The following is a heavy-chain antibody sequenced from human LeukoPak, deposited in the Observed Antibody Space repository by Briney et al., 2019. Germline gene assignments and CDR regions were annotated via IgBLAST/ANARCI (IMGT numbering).Heavy chain of an antibody. J-gene: IGHJ6*03. V-gene: IGHV3-21*01. CDR1: GFTFSSYS. CDR3: ARSEMGYYNYYMDV. Sequence: GGSLRLSCAASGFTFSSYSMNWVRQAPGKGLEWVSFISSSSSYIYYADSVKGRFTISRDNAKNSLYLQMNSLRAEDTAVYYCARSEMGYYNYYMDVWGKGTSVTISS. CDR2: ISSSSSYI. D-gene: IGHD5-24*01.